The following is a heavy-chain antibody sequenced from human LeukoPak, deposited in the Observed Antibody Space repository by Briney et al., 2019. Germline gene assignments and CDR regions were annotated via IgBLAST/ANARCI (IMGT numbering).Heavy chain of an antibody. CDR3: ARGWVRSGSYKGDDFDI. D-gene: IGHD1-26*01. V-gene: IGHV4-59*01. CDR2: IYYSGST. J-gene: IGHJ3*02. Sequence: PSETLSLTCTVSGGSISSYYWSWIRQPPGKGLEWIGYIYYSGSTNYNPSLKSRVTISVDTSKNQFSLKLSSVTAADTAVYYCARGWVRSGSYKGDDFDIWGQGTMVTVSS. CDR1: GGSISSYY.